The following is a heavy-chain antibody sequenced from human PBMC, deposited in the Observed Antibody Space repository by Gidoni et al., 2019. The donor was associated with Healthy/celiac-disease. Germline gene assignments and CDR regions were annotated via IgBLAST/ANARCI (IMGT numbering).Heavy chain of an antibody. D-gene: IGHD2-15*01. CDR1: GFSLSNARMG. V-gene: IGHV2-26*01. CDR2: IFSNDEK. Sequence: QVTLKESGPVLVKPTDTLTLTFTVSGFSLSNARMGVSWIRQLPGKALEWLAHIFSNDEKSYSTSLKSRIIISKDTSKSQVVLTMTNMDPGDTATYYCAGSGGSPNWFDPWGQGTLVTVSS. J-gene: IGHJ5*02. CDR3: AGSGGSPNWFDP.